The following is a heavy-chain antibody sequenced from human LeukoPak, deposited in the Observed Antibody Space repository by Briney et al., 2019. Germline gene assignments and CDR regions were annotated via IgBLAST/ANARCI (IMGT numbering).Heavy chain of an antibody. D-gene: IGHD3-22*01. Sequence: GGSLRLSCAASGFTFSSYAMSWARQAPGKGLEWVSAISGSSSYIYYADSVKGRFTISRDNAKNSLYLQMNSLRAEDTAVYYCARVRVNGDSSGSTGYWGQGTLVTVSS. CDR1: GFTFSSYA. CDR3: ARVRVNGDSSGSTGY. CDR2: ISGSSSYI. J-gene: IGHJ4*02. V-gene: IGHV3-21*01.